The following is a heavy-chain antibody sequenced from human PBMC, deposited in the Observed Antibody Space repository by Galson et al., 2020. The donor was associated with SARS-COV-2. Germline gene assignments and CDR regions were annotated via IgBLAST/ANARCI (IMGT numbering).Heavy chain of an antibody. CDR3: ARIGISGDSYVGY. CDR1: GYLISSGYY. V-gene: IGHV4-38-2*02. Sequence: SETLSLTCSISGYLISSGYYWGWIRQPPGKGLEWIANIYYSGNTYYNASLKSRVTISVDTSKNQFSLRLNSVTAADTAVYYCARIGISGDSYVGYWGQGTLVTVSS. D-gene: IGHD3-10*01. CDR2: IYYSGNT. J-gene: IGHJ4*02.